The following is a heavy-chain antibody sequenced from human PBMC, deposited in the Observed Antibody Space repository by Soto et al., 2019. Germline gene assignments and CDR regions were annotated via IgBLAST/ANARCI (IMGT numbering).Heavy chain of an antibody. Sequence: SETLSLTCTVSGGSISSNYWTWIRQPPGKGLEWIGYVYNSGSTNYNPSLKSRVTISEDTSKSQFSLKVNSMTAADTAVYYCARYRREAVAGYTLDDWGQGILVTVSS. CDR1: GGSISSNY. J-gene: IGHJ4*02. D-gene: IGHD6-13*01. CDR2: VYNSGST. CDR3: ARYRREAVAGYTLDD. V-gene: IGHV4-59*01.